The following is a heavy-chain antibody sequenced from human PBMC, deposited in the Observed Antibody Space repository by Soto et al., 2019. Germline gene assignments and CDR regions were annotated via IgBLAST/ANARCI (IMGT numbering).Heavy chain of an antibody. CDR3: ATVPTYYYDRSGYANAFDI. D-gene: IGHD3-22*01. J-gene: IGHJ3*02. CDR2: IYYSGST. CDR1: CDSINSGDYY. V-gene: IGHV4-30-4*01. Sequence: SETLSLTCTFSCDSINSGDYYWSWIRQPPGKGLEWIGYIYYSGSTYHNPSLKSRINISLDTSKNQFSLKLSYVTAADTAVYYCATVPTYYYDRSGYANAFDIWGQGTMVTVSS.